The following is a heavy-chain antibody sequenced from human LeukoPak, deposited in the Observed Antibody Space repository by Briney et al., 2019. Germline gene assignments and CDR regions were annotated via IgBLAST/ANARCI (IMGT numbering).Heavy chain of an antibody. CDR1: GGTFSSYA. J-gene: IGHJ6*02. CDR2: IIPIFGTA. D-gene: IGHD3-22*01. CDR3: ARAPSESSYSSGYYYYLGYYYYGMDV. V-gene: IGHV1-69*13. Sequence: ASVKVSCKASGGTFSSYAISWVRQAPGQGLEWMGGIIPIFGTANYAQKFQGRVTITADESTSTAYMELSSLRSEDTAVYYCARAPSESSYSSGYYYYLGYYYYGMDVWGQGTTVTVSS.